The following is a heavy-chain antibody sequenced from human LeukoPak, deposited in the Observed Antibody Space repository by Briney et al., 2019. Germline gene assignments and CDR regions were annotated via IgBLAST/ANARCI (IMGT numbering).Heavy chain of an antibody. D-gene: IGHD3-10*01. CDR2: IYYSGST. Sequence: TSETLSLTCTVSGGSISSYYWSWIRQPPGKGLEWIGYIYYSGSTNYNPSLKSRVTISVDTSKNQFSLKLSSVTAADTAVYYCARRTRSNYYGSGSYYIYYHMDVWGKGTTVTVSS. CDR1: GGSISSYY. J-gene: IGHJ6*03. CDR3: ARRTRSNYYGSGSYYIYYHMDV. V-gene: IGHV4-59*01.